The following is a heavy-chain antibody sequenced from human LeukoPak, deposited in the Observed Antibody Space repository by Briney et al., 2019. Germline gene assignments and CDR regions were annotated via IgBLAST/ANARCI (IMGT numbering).Heavy chain of an antibody. J-gene: IGHJ4*02. V-gene: IGHV1-2*02. CDR1: GYTFTSYD. CDR3: ARDLVRYGSGSYYRSFGY. CDR2: INPNSGGT. D-gene: IGHD3-10*01. Sequence: GASVKVSCKASGYTFTSYDINWVRQATGQGLEWMGWINPNSGGTNYAQKFQGRVTMTRDTSISTAYMELSRLRSDDTAVYYCARDLVRYGSGSYYRSFGYWGQGTLVTVSS.